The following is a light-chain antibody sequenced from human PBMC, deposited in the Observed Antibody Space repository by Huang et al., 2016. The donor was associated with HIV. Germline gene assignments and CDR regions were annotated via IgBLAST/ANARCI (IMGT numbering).Light chain of an antibody. V-gene: IGKV1-6*01. J-gene: IGKJ1*01. CDR3: LQTYTYPWT. Sequence: IQMTQSPASLSASVGDRVTITCRASQAIRTDLGWYQQRLGKAPKILVSAASHLQSGVPSRFSGSGSGTHFTLTISGLQSEDFATYYCLQTYTYPWTFGQGTKVEI. CDR2: AAS. CDR1: QAIRTD.